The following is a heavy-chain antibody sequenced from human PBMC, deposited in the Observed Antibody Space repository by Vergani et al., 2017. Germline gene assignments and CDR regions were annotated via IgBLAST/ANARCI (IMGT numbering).Heavy chain of an antibody. CDR1: GFTFSNFG. CDR3: ARDIRRYCSSTSCWVPMDV. Sequence: QVQLVESAGGVVQPGGSLRLSCAASGFTFSNFGMHWIRQAPGKGLEWLASIGKDGINTRYRDAVKGRFTVSRDNSKDILYLQMDSLRSEDTAVYYCARDIRRYCSSTSCWVPMDVWGKGTTVTVSS. D-gene: IGHD2-2*01. V-gene: IGHV3-30*02. J-gene: IGHJ6*04. CDR2: IGKDGINT.